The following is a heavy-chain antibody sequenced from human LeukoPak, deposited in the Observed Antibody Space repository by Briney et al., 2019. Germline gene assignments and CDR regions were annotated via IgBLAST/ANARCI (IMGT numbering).Heavy chain of an antibody. CDR3: AKVRANRFASFDY. CDR2: ISGSGGTT. D-gene: IGHD1/OR15-1a*01. V-gene: IGHV3-23*01. CDR1: GFTFSSYG. J-gene: IGHJ4*02. Sequence: GGSLRLSCAASGFTFSSYGMSWVRQAPGKGLEWVSGISGSGGTTYYADSVKGRFTISRDNSKITLYLQMNSLRAEDTAVYYCAKVRANRFASFDYWGQGTLVTVSS.